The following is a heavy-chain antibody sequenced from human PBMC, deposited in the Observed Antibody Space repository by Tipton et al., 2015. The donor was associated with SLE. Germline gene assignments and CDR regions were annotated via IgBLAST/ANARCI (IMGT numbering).Heavy chain of an antibody. D-gene: IGHD4-17*01. CDR2: IHHRGST. Sequence: TLSLTCAVSGGTLSGYYWSWIRQSPGKGPEWIGEIHHRGSTNYNASLKSRVTISLDTSKNQFSLKLSSVTALDTAVYYCAAGDRDDYYGMDVWGQGTTVTVSS. CDR3: AAGDRDDYYGMDV. J-gene: IGHJ6*02. CDR1: GGTLSGYY. V-gene: IGHV4-34*08.